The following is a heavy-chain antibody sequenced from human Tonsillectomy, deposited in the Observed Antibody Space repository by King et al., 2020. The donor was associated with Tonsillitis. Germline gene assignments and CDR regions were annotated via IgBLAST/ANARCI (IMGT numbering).Heavy chain of an antibody. Sequence: VQLVESGGGLVKPGGSLRLSCSASGFTFSDYYMSWVRQAPGKGLEWVSFITSSSRFTNYADSVKGGFTISRDNAKNSLFLQMNSLRADDTGFYYCARGTSAIPAAMLYWGQGTLVTVSS. CDR1: GFTFSDYY. CDR2: ITSSSRFT. D-gene: IGHD2-2*01. J-gene: IGHJ4*02. V-gene: IGHV3-11*06. CDR3: ARGTSAIPAAMLY.